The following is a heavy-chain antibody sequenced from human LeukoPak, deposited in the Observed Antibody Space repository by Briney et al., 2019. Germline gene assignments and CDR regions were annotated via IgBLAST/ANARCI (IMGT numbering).Heavy chain of an antibody. V-gene: IGHV3-23*01. CDR2: TSGSGGST. J-gene: IGHJ6*02. Sequence: GGSLRLSCAVSGFSFSNYAMSWVRQAPGKGLEWVSGTSGSGGSTYYADSVKGRFTISRDNSKNTLHLQMNGLRAEDTAVYYCARGSYGMDVWGQGTTVTVSS. CDR3: ARGSYGMDV. CDR1: GFSFSNYA.